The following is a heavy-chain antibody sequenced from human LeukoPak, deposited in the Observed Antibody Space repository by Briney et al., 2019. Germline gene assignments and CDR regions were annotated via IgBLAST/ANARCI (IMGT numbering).Heavy chain of an antibody. Sequence: QSGGSLRLSCAASGFTFSSYAMHWVRQAPGKGLEWVAVISYDGSNKYYADSVKGRFTISRDNSKNTLYLQMNSLRAEDTAVYYCAKFGGDTYYYYYMDVWGKGTTVTISS. J-gene: IGHJ6*03. V-gene: IGHV3-30*04. CDR1: GFTFSSYA. D-gene: IGHD2-21*02. CDR2: ISYDGSNK. CDR3: AKFGGDTYYYYYMDV.